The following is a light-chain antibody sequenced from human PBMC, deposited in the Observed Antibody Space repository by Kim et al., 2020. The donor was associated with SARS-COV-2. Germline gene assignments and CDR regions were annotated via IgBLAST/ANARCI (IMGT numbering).Light chain of an antibody. V-gene: IGKV1-39*01. CDR3: QQSYSTPWT. CDR1: QYIGNY. J-gene: IGKJ1*01. CDR2: AAS. Sequence: ASVGDRVAITCRASQYIGNYVNWYQQRPGKVPSLLIYAASSLHRGVPSRFSGSGSGTDFTLSISSLQPEDFVTYYCQQSYSTPWTFGQGTKVDIK.